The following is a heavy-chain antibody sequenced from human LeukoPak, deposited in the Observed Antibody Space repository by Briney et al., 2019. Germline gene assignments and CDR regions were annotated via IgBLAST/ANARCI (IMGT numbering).Heavy chain of an antibody. CDR3: TRSYGGNSGLDY. V-gene: IGHV3-49*04. J-gene: IGHJ4*02. D-gene: IGHD4-23*01. CDR1: GFTFGDYA. CDR2: IRSKAYGGTT. Sequence: PGGSLRLSCTASGFTFGDYAMSWVRQAPGKGLEWVGFIRSKAYGGTTEYATSVKGRFTISRDDSKSIAYLQMNSLKTEDTAVYYCTRSYGGNSGLDYWGQGTLVTVSS.